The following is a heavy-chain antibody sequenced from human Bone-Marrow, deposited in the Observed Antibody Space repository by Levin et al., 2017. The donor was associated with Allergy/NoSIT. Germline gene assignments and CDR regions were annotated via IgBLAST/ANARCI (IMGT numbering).Heavy chain of an antibody. CDR2: ITEIGTNT. CDR3: VKDAWESMQGDC. Sequence: PSGGSLRLSCSASGFSFSNYVMHWVRQAPGKGLEYVSAITEIGTNTYYADSVRGRFTISRDNSRNTLYLQMTSLRPEDTAIYYCVKDAWESMQGDCWGQGTVVTVSS. V-gene: IGHV3-64D*06. D-gene: IGHD2/OR15-2a*01. CDR1: GFSFSNYV. J-gene: IGHJ4*02.